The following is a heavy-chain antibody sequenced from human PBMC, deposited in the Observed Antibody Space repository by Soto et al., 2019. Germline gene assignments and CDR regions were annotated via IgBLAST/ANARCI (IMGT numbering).Heavy chain of an antibody. J-gene: IGHJ5*02. CDR2: IIPILGIA. CDR1: GGTFSSYT. D-gene: IGHD3-3*01. CDR3: VRGLEWSPRGPDWFDP. Sequence: ASVKVSCKASGGTFSSYTISWVRQAPGQGLEWMGRIIPILGIANYAQKFQGRVTITADKSTSTAYMELSSLRSEDTAVYYCVRGLEWSPRGPDWFDPWGQGTLVTVSS. V-gene: IGHV1-69*02.